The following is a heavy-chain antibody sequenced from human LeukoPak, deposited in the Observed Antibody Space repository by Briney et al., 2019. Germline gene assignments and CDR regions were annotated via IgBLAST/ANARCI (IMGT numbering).Heavy chain of an antibody. Sequence: GGSLRLSCAASGFTFSSYAMSWVRQAPGKGLEWVSAISGSGGSTYYADAVKGRFTISRDNYKHKLYLQMKSLRAEDTDVYYCATLLITMVRGSNAFDIWGQGTMVTVSS. CDR1: GFTFSSYA. CDR2: ISGSGGST. CDR3: ATLLITMVRGSNAFDI. V-gene: IGHV3-23*01. J-gene: IGHJ3*02. D-gene: IGHD3-10*01.